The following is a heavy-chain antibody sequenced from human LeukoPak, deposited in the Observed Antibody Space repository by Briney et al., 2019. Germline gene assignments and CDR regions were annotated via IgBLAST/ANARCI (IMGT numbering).Heavy chain of an antibody. CDR1: GGSFSGYY. D-gene: IGHD1-26*01. Sequence: SETLSLTCAVYGGSFSGYYWSWIRQPPGKGLEWIGEINHSGSTNYNPSLKSRVTISVDTSKNQFSLKLSSVTAADTAVYYCVRRPGGGSYRMIDYWGQGTLVTVSS. CDR3: VRRPGGGSYRMIDY. J-gene: IGHJ4*02. CDR2: INHSGST. V-gene: IGHV4-34*01.